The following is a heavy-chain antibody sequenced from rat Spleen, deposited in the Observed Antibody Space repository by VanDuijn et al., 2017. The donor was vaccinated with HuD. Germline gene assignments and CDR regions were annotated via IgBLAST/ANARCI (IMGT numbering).Heavy chain of an antibody. CDR1: GFTFSSFW. CDR3: VKEANYGGLMDV. Sequence: EVQLVETGGGLVQPGRSLKLSCVASGFTFSSFWMYWIRQAPRKGLEWVSSINTDGGSTYYSDSVRGRFTISRKNAEDTVYLQMNSLRSEDTATYYCVKEANYGGLMDVWGQGASVTVSS. D-gene: IGHD1-11*01. V-gene: IGHV5-58*01. J-gene: IGHJ4*01. CDR2: INTDGGST.